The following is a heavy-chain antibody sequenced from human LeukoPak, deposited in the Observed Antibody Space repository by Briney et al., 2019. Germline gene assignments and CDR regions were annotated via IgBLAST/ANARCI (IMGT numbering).Heavy chain of an antibody. CDR1: GGTFSSYA. CDR3: ARDWYAYCGGDCYSPYFFDY. V-gene: IGHV1-69*04. J-gene: IGHJ4*02. CDR2: IIPIFGIA. Sequence: SVKVSCKASGGTFSSYAISWVRQAPGHGLEWMGRIIPIFGIANYAQKFQGRVTITADKSTSTAYMELSSLRSEDTAVYCCARDWYAYCGGDCYSPYFFDYWGQGTLVSVSS. D-gene: IGHD2-21*02.